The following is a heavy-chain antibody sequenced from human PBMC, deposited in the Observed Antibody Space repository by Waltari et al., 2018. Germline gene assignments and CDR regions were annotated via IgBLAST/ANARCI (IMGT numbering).Heavy chain of an antibody. CDR1: GFTFSSYG. J-gene: IGHJ4*02. Sequence: QVQLVESGGGVVQPGGSLRLSCAASGFTFSSYGMSWVRQAPGKGLEWVAFIRYDGSNKYYADSVKGRFTISRDNSKNTLYLQMNSLRAEDTAVYYCAKGSYSSSWAFDYWGQGTLVTVSS. CDR3: AKGSYSSSWAFDY. CDR2: IRYDGSNK. D-gene: IGHD6-6*01. V-gene: IGHV3-30*02.